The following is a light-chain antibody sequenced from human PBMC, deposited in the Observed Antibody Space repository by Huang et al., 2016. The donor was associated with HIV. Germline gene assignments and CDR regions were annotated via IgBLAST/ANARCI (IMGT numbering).Light chain of an antibody. CDR2: DAS. CDR3: NQCGNSPSIT. J-gene: IGKJ5*01. V-gene: IGKV3-20*01. CDR1: QSVRNTY. Sequence: EIVLTQSPGTLSLSPGERATLSCRASQSVRNTYLAWYQQKPGQAPRLLIYDASRRATGIPDRISGSESGTDFTLTISRRETKDFAVYYCNQCGNSPSITFGQGTRLEIK.